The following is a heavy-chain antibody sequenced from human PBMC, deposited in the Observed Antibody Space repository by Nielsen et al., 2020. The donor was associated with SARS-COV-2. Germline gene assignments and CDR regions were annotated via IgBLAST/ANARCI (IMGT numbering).Heavy chain of an antibody. Sequence: GGSLRLSCAASGFTFDDYAMPWARQAPGKGLEWVQGISWNRGRIGYADSVKGRFTISRDNAKNSLYLQMNSLRAEDTALYHCARVDFGVANYYYYTMDVWGPGTTVTVSS. CDR2: ISWNRGRI. J-gene: IGHJ6*02. V-gene: IGHV3-9*01. CDR1: GFTFDDYA. D-gene: IGHD3-3*01. CDR3: ARVDFGVANYYYYTMDV.